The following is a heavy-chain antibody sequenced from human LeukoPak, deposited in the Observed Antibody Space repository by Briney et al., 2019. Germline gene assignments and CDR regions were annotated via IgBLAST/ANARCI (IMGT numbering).Heavy chain of an antibody. D-gene: IGHD2-2*01. CDR1: GFTFSDYY. V-gene: IGHV3-11*01. Sequence: GGSLRLSCAASGFTFSDYYMSWIRQAPGKGLEWVSYISSSGSTIYYAGSVKGRFTISRDNAKNSLYLQMNSLRAEDTAVYYCARDRSIYCSSTSCPDYYYYYMDVWGKGTTVTVSS. CDR3: ARDRSIYCSSTSCPDYYYYYMDV. J-gene: IGHJ6*03. CDR2: ISSSGSTI.